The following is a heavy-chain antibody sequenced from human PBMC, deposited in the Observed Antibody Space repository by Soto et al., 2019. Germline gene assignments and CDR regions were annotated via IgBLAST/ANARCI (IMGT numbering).Heavy chain of an antibody. D-gene: IGHD6-19*01. Sequence: QVQLQQWGAGLLKPSETLSLTCAVYGGSFSGYYWSCIRQPPGKGLEWIGEINHSGRTNYNPSLKSRVTISVDTSKNQFSLKLSSVTAADTAVYYYARDSLGIAVTGTRNNWFDPWGQGTLVTVSS. J-gene: IGHJ5*02. CDR1: GGSFSGYY. V-gene: IGHV4-34*01. CDR2: INHSGRT. CDR3: ARDSLGIAVTGTRNNWFDP.